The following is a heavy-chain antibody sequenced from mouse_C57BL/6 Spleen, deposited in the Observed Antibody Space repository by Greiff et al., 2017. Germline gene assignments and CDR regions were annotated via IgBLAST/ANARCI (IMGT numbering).Heavy chain of an antibody. Sequence: VKLQESGAELVKPGASVKMSCKASGYTFTTYPIEWMKQNHGKSLEWIGNFHPYNDDTKYNEKFKGKATLTVEKSSSTVYLELSRLTSDDSAVYYCARPNVSGDYFDYWGQSTTLTVSA. CDR3: ARPNVSGDYFDY. CDR1: GYTFTTYP. CDR2: FHPYNDDT. V-gene: IGHV1-47*01. D-gene: IGHD6-2*01. J-gene: IGHJ2*01.